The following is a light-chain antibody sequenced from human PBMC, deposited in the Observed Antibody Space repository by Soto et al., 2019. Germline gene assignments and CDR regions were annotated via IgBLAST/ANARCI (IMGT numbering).Light chain of an antibody. CDR1: QTISSNY. CDR2: GAS. J-gene: IGKJ4*01. V-gene: IGKV3-20*01. CDR3: QQYGSSPLT. Sequence: EIVLTQSPGTLSLSPGERATLSCRASQTISSNYLAWYQQKAGQAPRLLIYGASSRATGIPDRFSGSGSGKDFTLTISRLEPEDFAVYYCQQYGSSPLTFGGGPKVEIK.